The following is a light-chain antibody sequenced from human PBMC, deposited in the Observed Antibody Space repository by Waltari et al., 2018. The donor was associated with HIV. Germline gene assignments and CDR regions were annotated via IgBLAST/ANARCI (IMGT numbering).Light chain of an antibody. CDR2: GSS. CDR1: SSNIGAGYD. CDR3: QSYDSSLSAWV. V-gene: IGLV1-40*01. Sequence: QSVLTQPPSVSGAPGQKVTISCTGSSSNIGAGYDVHWYQELPGRVPKLLIYGSSYRPSGVPDRFSASKSGTSASLAITVLQAEDEAEYHCQSYDSSLSAWVFGGGTKLTV. J-gene: IGLJ3*02.